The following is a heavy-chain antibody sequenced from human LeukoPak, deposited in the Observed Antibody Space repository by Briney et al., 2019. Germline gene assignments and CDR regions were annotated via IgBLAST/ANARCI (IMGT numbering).Heavy chain of an antibody. J-gene: IGHJ4*02. V-gene: IGHV3-21*01. CDR2: ISSSSSYI. D-gene: IGHD3-10*01. CDR3: ARDLYYYGSGSYGGGDDY. CDR1: GFTFSSYS. Sequence: GGSLRLSCAASGFTFSSYSMNWVRQAPGKGLEWVSSISSSSSYIYYADSVKGRFTISRDNAKNSLYLQMNSLRAEDTAVYYCARDLYYYGSGSYGGGDDYWGQGTLVTVSS.